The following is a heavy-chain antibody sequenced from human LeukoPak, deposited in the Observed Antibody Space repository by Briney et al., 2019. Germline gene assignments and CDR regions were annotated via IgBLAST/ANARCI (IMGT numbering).Heavy chain of an antibody. CDR3: ASYYYGSGSYDY. J-gene: IGHJ4*02. Sequence: ASVKVSCKASGGTFSSYAISWVRQAPGQGLGWMGGIIPIFGTANYAQKFQGRVTITTDESTSTAYMELSSLRSEDTAVYYCASYYYGSGSYDYWGQGTLVTVSS. D-gene: IGHD3-10*01. V-gene: IGHV1-69*05. CDR2: IIPIFGTA. CDR1: GGTFSSYA.